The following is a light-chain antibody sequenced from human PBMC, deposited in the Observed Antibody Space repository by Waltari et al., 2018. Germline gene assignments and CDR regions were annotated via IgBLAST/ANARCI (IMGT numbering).Light chain of an antibody. CDR1: QSVSKY. CDR2: HAS. V-gene: IGKV3-20*01. J-gene: IGKJ1*01. Sequence: EIVLTQSPGTLSLSPGERVPLSCRASQSVSKYLAWYQQRPGQAPRLLLYHASTRATGIPDRFSGSGSGTDFSLTISRLEPEDFAVYYCQHYVRLPATFGQGTRVEIK. CDR3: QHYVRLPAT.